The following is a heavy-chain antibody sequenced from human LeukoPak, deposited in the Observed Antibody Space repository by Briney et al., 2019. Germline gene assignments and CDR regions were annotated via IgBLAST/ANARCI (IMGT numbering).Heavy chain of an antibody. CDR3: ARDFCSSDACPFRDDAFDL. CDR2: IYSNGST. CDR1: GFIVSSNY. Sequence: PGGSLRLSCAASGFIVSSNYMNWVRQAPGKGLEWVSIIYSNGSTFYADSVKGRFIVSRDTFKNILSLQMNSLRAEDTAKYYCARDFCSSDACPFRDDAFDLWGQGTMVTVSS. D-gene: IGHD2-2*01. V-gene: IGHV3-53*01. J-gene: IGHJ3*01.